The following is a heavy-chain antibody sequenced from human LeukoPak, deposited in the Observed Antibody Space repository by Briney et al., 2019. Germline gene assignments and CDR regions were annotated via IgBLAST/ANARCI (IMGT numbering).Heavy chain of an antibody. V-gene: IGHV4-59*08. Sequence: SETLSLTCTVSGGSISSYYWSWVRQAPGKGLEWIGYIYYSGSTNYNPSLKSRVTISVDTSKNQFSLKLSSVTAADTAVYYCARLRYFDWLFYIDVWGQGTTVTVSS. CDR3: ARLRYFDWLFYIDV. CDR2: IYYSGST. CDR1: GGSISSYY. D-gene: IGHD3-9*01. J-gene: IGHJ6*02.